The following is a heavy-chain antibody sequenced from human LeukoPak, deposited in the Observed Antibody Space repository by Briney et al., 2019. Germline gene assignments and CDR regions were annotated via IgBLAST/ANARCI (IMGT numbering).Heavy chain of an antibody. J-gene: IGHJ3*02. Sequence: SVKVSCKASGGTFSSYAISWVRQAPGQGLEWMGGIIPIFGTANYAQKFQGRVTITADESTSTAYMELSSLRSEDTAVYYCARALPPRGMATIMGAFDSWGQGTMVTVSS. CDR3: ARALPPRGMATIMGAFDS. D-gene: IGHD5-24*01. V-gene: IGHV1-69*13. CDR2: IIPIFGTA. CDR1: GGTFSSYA.